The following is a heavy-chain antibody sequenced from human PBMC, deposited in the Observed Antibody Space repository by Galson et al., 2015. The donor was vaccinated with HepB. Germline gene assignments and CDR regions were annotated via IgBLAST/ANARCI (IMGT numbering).Heavy chain of an antibody. CDR1: GFTFSSYA. V-gene: IGHV3-30-3*01. CDR3: ARDRGYSGYDNYYYYGMDV. D-gene: IGHD5-12*01. CDR2: ISYDGSNK. Sequence: SLRLSCAASGFTFSSYAMHWVRQAPGKGLEWVAVISYDGSNKYYADSVKGRFTISRDNSKNTLYLQMNSLRAEDTAVYYCARDRGYSGYDNYYYYGMDVWGQGTTVTVSS. J-gene: IGHJ6*02.